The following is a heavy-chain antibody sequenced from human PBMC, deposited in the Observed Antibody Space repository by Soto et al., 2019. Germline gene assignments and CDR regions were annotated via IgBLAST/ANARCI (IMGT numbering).Heavy chain of an antibody. CDR2: ISAYNGNT. CDR1: GYTFTSYG. CDR3: AIDRDFWSGRYGMDV. J-gene: IGHJ6*02. V-gene: IGHV1-18*01. D-gene: IGHD3-3*01. Sequence: QVQLVQSGAEVKKPGASVKVSCKASGYTFTSYGISWVRQAPGQGLEWMGWISAYNGNTNYAQKLQGRVTMTTDTSTSTAYRELRSLRSDDKAVYYCAIDRDFWSGRYGMDVWGQGTTVTVSS.